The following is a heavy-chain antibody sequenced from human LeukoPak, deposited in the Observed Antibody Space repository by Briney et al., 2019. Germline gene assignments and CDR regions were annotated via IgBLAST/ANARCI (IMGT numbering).Heavy chain of an antibody. CDR1: GFTFGSYA. Sequence: GGSLRLSCVASGFTFGSYAMSWVRQAPGKGLEWVSLISGSADGTHYRDSVKGRFTISRDNSKNTPYLQMNSLRAEDTAVYYCAKGIGGTLFDSWGQGTLVTVSS. CDR3: AKGIGGTLFDS. CDR2: ISGSADGT. V-gene: IGHV3-23*01. J-gene: IGHJ4*02. D-gene: IGHD4-23*01.